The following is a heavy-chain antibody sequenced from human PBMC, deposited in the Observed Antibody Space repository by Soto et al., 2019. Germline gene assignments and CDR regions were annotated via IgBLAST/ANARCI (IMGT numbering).Heavy chain of an antibody. D-gene: IGHD2-15*01. Sequence: EVQLVESGGGLVQPGGSLRLSCAASGFTVSSNSMSWVRQAPGKGLEWVSVIYSGGSTNYADSVKGRFTIARDNSNNTLYLQMNSVRAEDTAVYYCAREGVVAASDWGQGTLVTVSS. J-gene: IGHJ4*02. CDR1: GFTVSSNS. V-gene: IGHV3-66*01. CDR2: IYSGGST. CDR3: AREGVVAASD.